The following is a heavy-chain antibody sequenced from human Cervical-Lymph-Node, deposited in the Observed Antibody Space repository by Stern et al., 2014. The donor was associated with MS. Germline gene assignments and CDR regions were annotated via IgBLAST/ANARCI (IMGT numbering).Heavy chain of an antibody. CDR1: EYSFTSYW. Sequence: VQLVQSGAEVKKPGEYLKISCKGSEYSFTSYWIGWVRQMPGKGLEWMGIIYPRDSDTRYSPSFQGQVTISADKSISTAYLQWGSLKASDTAMYYCARLVAQDSSGYYWFDPWGQGTLVTVSS. CDR2: IYPRDSDT. J-gene: IGHJ5*02. CDR3: ARLVAQDSSGYYWFDP. D-gene: IGHD3-22*01. V-gene: IGHV5-51*01.